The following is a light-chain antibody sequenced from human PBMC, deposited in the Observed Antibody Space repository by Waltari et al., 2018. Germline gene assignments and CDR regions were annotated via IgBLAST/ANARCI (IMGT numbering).Light chain of an antibody. J-gene: IGLJ2*01. Sequence: SELTQDPAVAVALGPTVRITCQRDSLRHYFTSWYQQKPGHAPLLFIYAKSNRPSGIPDRFSGSSSGNTASLTITGAQAEDEADYYCNSRDTSGSHLPIFGGGTKLTVL. CDR1: SLRHYF. CDR3: NSRDTSGSHLPI. CDR2: AKS. V-gene: IGLV3-19*01.